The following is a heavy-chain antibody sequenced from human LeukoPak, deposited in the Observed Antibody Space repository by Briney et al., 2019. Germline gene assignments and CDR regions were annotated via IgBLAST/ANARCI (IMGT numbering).Heavy chain of an antibody. CDR2: IFPHDSDT. CDR1: GYGFSSYW. V-gene: IGHV5-51*01. Sequence: GESLKISCQGSGYGFSSYWIGWVRQMPGKGLERMGVIFPHDSDTTYSPSFQGQISFSADRSINTAYLQRHSLKASDTAIYYCARRPAGRAGFDLWGQGTLVIVSA. D-gene: IGHD6-13*01. CDR3: ARRPAGRAGFDL. J-gene: IGHJ3*01.